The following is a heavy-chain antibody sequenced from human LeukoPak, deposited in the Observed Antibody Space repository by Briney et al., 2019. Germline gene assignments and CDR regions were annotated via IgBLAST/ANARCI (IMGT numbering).Heavy chain of an antibody. Sequence: GGSLRLSCAASRFTFSSYWMTWVRQAPGKGLEWVANIKQDGSEKYYVGSVKGRFTISRDNTNNSLYLQMNSLRAEDTAVYYCAREGGYGGVFDYWGQGTLVTVSS. V-gene: IGHV3-7*05. CDR2: IKQDGSEK. J-gene: IGHJ4*02. CDR1: RFTFSSYW. D-gene: IGHD5-12*01. CDR3: AREGGYGGVFDY.